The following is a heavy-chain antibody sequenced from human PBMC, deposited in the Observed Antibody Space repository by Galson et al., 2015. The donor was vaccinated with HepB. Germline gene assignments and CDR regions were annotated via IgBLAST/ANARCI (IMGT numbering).Heavy chain of an antibody. CDR2: ISAYSGNT. V-gene: IGHV1-18*01. CDR3: ARAGGEWEPIDF. CDR1: GYSFSTNG. Sequence: SVKVSCKASGYSFSTNGIAWVRQAPGQGLEWVGWISAYSGNTKYAEKFQDRDTLTAETSTTTAYMELRSLRSDDTALYYCARAGGEWEPIDFWGQGTLVSVSA. D-gene: IGHD1-26*01. J-gene: IGHJ4*02.